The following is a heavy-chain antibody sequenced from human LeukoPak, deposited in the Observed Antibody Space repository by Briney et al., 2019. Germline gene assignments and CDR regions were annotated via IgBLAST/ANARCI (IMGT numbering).Heavy chain of an antibody. CDR2: IYPGDSEA. CDR3: ARMKDDIVVVPAASHWFDP. J-gene: IGHJ5*02. Sequence: GESLKISCEASGYKLSNYWIAWVRQVPGKGLEWMAIIYPGDSEARYSPSFQGQVTLSADKSTSTAYLQWSSLKASDTAMYYCARMKDDIVVVPAASHWFDPWGQGTLVTVSS. V-gene: IGHV5-51*01. D-gene: IGHD2-2*01. CDR1: GYKLSNYW.